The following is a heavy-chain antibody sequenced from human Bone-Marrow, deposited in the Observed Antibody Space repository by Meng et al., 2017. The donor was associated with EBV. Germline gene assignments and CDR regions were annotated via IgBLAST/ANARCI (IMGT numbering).Heavy chain of an antibody. J-gene: IGHJ4*02. CDR3: WGDLNFGSY. V-gene: IGHV3-73*01. D-gene: IGHD3-3*01. CDR1: GFIFRDSA. CDR2: VETKASKYAT. Sequence: EVHLVESGGGLVQPGGSVKLSCGASGFIFRDSAMHWVRQASGKGLEWVGRVETKASKYATAYAASVKGRFSVSRDDSKNMVFLEMNSLKTEDTARYYCWGDLNFGSYWGQGTLGTVAS.